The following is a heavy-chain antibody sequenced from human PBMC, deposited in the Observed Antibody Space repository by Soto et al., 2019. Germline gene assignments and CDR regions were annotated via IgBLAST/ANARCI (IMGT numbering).Heavy chain of an antibody. CDR3: ARGPPTDLLI. Sequence: PGXSLRLSSAASGFTSSSYSMNCVRQAPGKGLEWVSSISSSSSYIYYADSVKGRFTISRDNAKNSLYLQMNSLRAEDTAVYYCARGPPTDLLIWGQGTMVTVSS. J-gene: IGHJ3*02. CDR1: GFTSSSYS. CDR2: ISSSSSYI. V-gene: IGHV3-21*01.